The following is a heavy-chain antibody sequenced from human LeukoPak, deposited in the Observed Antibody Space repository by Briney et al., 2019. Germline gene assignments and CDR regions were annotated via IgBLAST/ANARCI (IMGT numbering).Heavy chain of an antibody. D-gene: IGHD3-10*01. CDR1: GYSFANYW. Sequence: GESLKISCQGSGYSFANYWIGWVRQMPGKGLEWMGIIYPDDSDTKYSPSFQGQVTISADKSISTAYLQWSSLKASDTAVYYCARRVNSGSQEGYGMDVWGQGTTVTVSS. CDR3: ARRVNSGSQEGYGMDV. V-gene: IGHV5-51*01. CDR2: IYPDDSDT. J-gene: IGHJ6*02.